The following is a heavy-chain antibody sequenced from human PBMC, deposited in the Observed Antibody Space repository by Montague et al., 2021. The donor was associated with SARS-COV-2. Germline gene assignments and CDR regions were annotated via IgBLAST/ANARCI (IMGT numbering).Heavy chain of an antibody. J-gene: IGHJ6*02. CDR2: TYHNGST. CDR3: ARGGGNSADYYNYTVDV. CDR1: GGSISSYY. D-gene: IGHD4-23*01. V-gene: IGHV4-59*01. Sequence: SETLSLTCTVSGGSISSYYWTWIRQPPGKGLESIGYTYHNGSTKYNPSLKSRVTISVDTSKNQFSLKLSSVSVADTAVYYCARGGGNSADYYNYTVDVWGQGTTVTVFS.